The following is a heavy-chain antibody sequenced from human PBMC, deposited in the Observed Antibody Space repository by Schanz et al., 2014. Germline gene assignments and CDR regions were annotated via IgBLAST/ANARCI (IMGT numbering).Heavy chain of an antibody. CDR1: GFSVSHSY. D-gene: IGHD3-22*01. CDR2: IYPGGST. Sequence: EVQLLESGGGLVQPGGSLRLSCAASGFSVSHSYMTWVRQSPGKGLEWVSFIYPGGSTYYPDSVKGRFTISRDSSKNTVFLQMNSLRADDTAIYFCARNDYDDVDLSSFYFDHWGQGTLVTVSS. J-gene: IGHJ4*02. CDR3: ARNDYDDVDLSSFYFDH. V-gene: IGHV3-53*01.